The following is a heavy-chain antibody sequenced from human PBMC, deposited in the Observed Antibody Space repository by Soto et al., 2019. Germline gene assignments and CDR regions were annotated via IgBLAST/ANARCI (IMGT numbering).Heavy chain of an antibody. J-gene: IGHJ4*02. CDR3: ARLEGLATISYYFDF. V-gene: IGHV4-39*01. CDR2: VYYRGNA. CDR1: DDSINSDKYY. D-gene: IGHD5-12*01. Sequence: PSETLSLTCSVSDDSINSDKYYWGWIRQPPGKGLEWIGSVYYRGNAYYNPSLQTRVTISQDKSKSHFSLKLNSVTAADSAVYFCARLEGLATISYYFDFWGPGALVTVSS.